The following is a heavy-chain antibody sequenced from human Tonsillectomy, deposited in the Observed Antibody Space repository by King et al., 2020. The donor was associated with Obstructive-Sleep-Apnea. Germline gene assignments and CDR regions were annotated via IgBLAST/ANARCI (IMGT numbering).Heavy chain of an antibody. J-gene: IGHJ4*01. V-gene: IGHV3-7*01. D-gene: IGHD1-1*01. CDR2: IKKDGSER. Sequence: VQLVQSGGGLVQPGGSLSLSCVVSGISFSNYWMTWVRQAPGKGLEWVANIKKDGSERYYVDAVKGRFTISRDNAKNSLFLQMNSLRAEDTAVYYCALITGSDYWGHGTMVTVS. CDR1: GISFSNYW. CDR3: ALITGSDY.